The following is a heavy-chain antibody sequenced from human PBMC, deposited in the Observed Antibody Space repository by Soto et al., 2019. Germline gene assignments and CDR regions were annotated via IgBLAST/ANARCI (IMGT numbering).Heavy chain of an antibody. Sequence: QVQLVESGGGVVQPGRSLRLSCAASGFTFSSYAMHWVRQAPGKGLEWVAAISYDGSNKYYADSVKGRFTISRDNSKDTLYLQKNSLRAEDTAVYYCARSRGPTTVAYFDYWGQGTLVTVSS. J-gene: IGHJ4*02. CDR1: GFTFSSYA. CDR2: ISYDGSNK. D-gene: IGHD4-4*01. CDR3: ARSRGPTTVAYFDY. V-gene: IGHV3-30-3*01.